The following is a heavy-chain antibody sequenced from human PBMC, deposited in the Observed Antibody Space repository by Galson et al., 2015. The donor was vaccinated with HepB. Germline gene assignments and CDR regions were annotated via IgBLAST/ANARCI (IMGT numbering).Heavy chain of an antibody. Sequence: SLRLSCAASGFSFSSYAMSWVRQAPGKGLEWVSGIRGSGGSTDYADSVKGRFTISRDNSKNTLYLQMNSLRAEDTAVYYCAKRRAGDLWGQGTMVTVSS. CDR3: AKRRAGDL. D-gene: IGHD6-19*01. CDR1: GFSFSSYA. CDR2: IRGSGGST. J-gene: IGHJ3*01. V-gene: IGHV3-23*01.